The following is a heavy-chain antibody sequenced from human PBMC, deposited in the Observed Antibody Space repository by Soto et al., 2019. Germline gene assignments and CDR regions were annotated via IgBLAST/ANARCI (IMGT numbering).Heavy chain of an antibody. CDR3: ARIMRYSSGWYGFDY. CDR1: GGSFSAFY. CDR2: INHSGST. D-gene: IGHD6-19*01. V-gene: IGHV4-34*01. J-gene: IGHJ4*02. Sequence: SETLSLTCVVYGGSFSAFYWNWIRQPPGKGLEWIGEINHSGSTNYNVSLKSRVTISVDTSKNQFSLKLSSVTAADTAVYYCARIMRYSSGWYGFDYWGQGTLVTVS.